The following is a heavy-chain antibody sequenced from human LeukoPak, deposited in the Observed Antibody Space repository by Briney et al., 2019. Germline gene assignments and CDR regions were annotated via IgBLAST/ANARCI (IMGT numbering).Heavy chain of an antibody. D-gene: IGHD2-2*01. J-gene: IGHJ4*02. Sequence: SETLSLTCSVSGGSISSYYWSWIRQPPGKGLEWIGTVYYSGSPFYNPSLKSRVTISVDSSKNQFSLKMSSVTAADTAVYYCARPTGYCSSAACYEYFDYWGQGTLVTVSS. V-gene: IGHV4-59*04. CDR1: GGSISSYY. CDR2: VYYSGSP. CDR3: ARPTGYCSSAACYEYFDY.